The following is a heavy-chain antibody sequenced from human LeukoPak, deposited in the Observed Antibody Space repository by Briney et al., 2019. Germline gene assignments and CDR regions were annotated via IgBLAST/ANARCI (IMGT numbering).Heavy chain of an antibody. CDR2: IYRSGST. D-gene: IGHD2-8*01. CDR3: GRNGAYCIDY. J-gene: IGHJ4*02. Sequence: SGTLSLTCVVSGGSIGSGNWWSWVRQSPGKGLEWIGEIYRSGSTSYNPSLKSRVTISVDTSKNQFSLKLTSVTAADTAIYYCGRNGAYCIDYWGQGTLVTVSS. V-gene: IGHV4-4*02. CDR1: GGSIGSGNW.